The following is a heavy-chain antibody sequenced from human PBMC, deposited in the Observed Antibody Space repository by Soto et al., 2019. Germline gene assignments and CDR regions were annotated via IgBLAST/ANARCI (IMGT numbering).Heavy chain of an antibody. V-gene: IGHV4-31*03. CDR1: GGSISSGGYY. CDR3: ARGGAWPPGDDDAFDI. D-gene: IGHD2-15*01. CDR2: IYYSGST. Sequence: QVQLQESGPGLVKPSQTLSLTCTVSGGSISSGGYYWSWIRQHPGKGLEWIGYIYYSGSTYYNPSLKSRVTISVDTSKNQFSLKLSSVTAADTAVYYCARGGAWPPGDDDAFDIWGQGTMVTVSS. J-gene: IGHJ3*02.